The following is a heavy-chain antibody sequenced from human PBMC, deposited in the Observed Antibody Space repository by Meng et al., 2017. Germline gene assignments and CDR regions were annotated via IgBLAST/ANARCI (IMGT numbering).Heavy chain of an antibody. V-gene: IGHV4-34*01. CDR2: INHRGST. J-gene: IGHJ4*02. CDR1: GGSFSGYY. D-gene: IGHD4-11*01. CDR3: AYATTVSN. Sequence: QVHLQQCGAGLLKPSETLPLTCAVYGGSFSGYYWSWIRQPPGKGLEWIGEINHRGSTNYNPSLKSRVTISVDTSKNQFSLKLSSVTAADTAVYYCAYATTVSNWGQGTLVTVSS.